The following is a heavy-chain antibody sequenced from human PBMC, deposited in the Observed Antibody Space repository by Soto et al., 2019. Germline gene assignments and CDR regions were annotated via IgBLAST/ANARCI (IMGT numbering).Heavy chain of an antibody. D-gene: IGHD3-9*01. J-gene: IGHJ4*02. CDR2: ISHDGRNT. CDR1: ELPFTDYS. Sequence: AQLVESGGGVVQPGGSLRLSCAASELPFTDYSMHWVRQTADKGLEWVAFISHDGRNTFYSDSVKGRFTISRDDSRSMLFLQMSGVTVEDTAIYYCAVDGVPTSSFRYYYFRFWGRGTLVTVSS. V-gene: IGHV3-30*04. CDR3: AVDGVPTSSFRYYYFRF.